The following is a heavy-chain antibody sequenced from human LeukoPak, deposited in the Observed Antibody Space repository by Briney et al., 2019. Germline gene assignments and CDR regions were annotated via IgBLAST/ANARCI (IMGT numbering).Heavy chain of an antibody. D-gene: IGHD3-22*01. Sequence: ASVKVSCKASGYTFTSYYMHWVRRAPGQGLEWMGIINPSGGSTSYAQKFQGRVTMTRDTSTSTVYMELSSLRSEDTAVYYCARDGPGAYDSSGYSPFDYWGQGTLVTVSS. CDR3: ARDGPGAYDSSGYSPFDY. V-gene: IGHV1-46*01. CDR1: GYTFTSYY. CDR2: INPSGGST. J-gene: IGHJ4*02.